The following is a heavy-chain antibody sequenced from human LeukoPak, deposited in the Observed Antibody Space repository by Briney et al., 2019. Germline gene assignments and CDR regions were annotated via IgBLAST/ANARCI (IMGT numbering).Heavy chain of an antibody. V-gene: IGHV3-33*08. J-gene: IGHJ6*02. Sequence: GGSLRLSCAVSGFTFSSYGMHWVRQAPGKGLEWVAVIWYDGSNKYYADSVKGRFTISRDNSKNTLYLQMNSLRAEDTAVYYCAREEAYSSSWYYPKTYYYYGMDVWGQGTTVTVSS. CDR3: AREEAYSSSWYYPKTYYYYGMDV. D-gene: IGHD6-13*01. CDR2: IWYDGSNK. CDR1: GFTFSSYG.